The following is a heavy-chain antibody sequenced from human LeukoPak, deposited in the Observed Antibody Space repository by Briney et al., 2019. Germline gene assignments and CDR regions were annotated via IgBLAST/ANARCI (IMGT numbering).Heavy chain of an antibody. V-gene: IGHV3-7*01. J-gene: IGHJ6*03. D-gene: IGHD5-18*01. CDR2: IKQDGSEK. CDR1: GFTFSSYW. Sequence: GGSLRLSCAASGFTFSSYWMSWVRQAPGKGLEWVANIKQDGSEKYYVDSVKGRFTISRDNAKNSLYLQMNSLRAEDTAVYYCAREETLYSYGYYYYYMDVRGKGTTVTVSS. CDR3: AREETLYSYGYYYYYMDV.